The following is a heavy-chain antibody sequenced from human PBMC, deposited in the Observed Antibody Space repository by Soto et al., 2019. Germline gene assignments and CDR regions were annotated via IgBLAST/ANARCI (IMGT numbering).Heavy chain of an antibody. Sequence: EVQLVESGGGLVQPGGSLRLSCAASGFTFSSYWMHWVRQAPGKGLVWVSRLKSDGSGTTYADYVKGRLTISRDNAKNTLYRQMNSLRAEDTAVYYCVRGDGDYYDGNGYLGRHWGQGALVTVSS. CDR1: GFTFSSYW. V-gene: IGHV3-74*01. CDR3: VRGDGDYYDGNGYLGRH. CDR2: LKSDGSGT. D-gene: IGHD3-22*01. J-gene: IGHJ4*02.